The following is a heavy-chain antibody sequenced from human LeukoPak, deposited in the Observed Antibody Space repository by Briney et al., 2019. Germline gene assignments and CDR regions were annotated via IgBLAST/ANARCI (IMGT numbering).Heavy chain of an antibody. J-gene: IGHJ4*02. V-gene: IGHV4-34*09. Sequence: PSETLSLTCAVYGGSFSGYYWTWIRQPPGKGLEWIGEIDHSGSTSYTPSLKSRVTISVDTSKNQFSLKLSSVTAADTAVYYCARADYGDYGSSAAFDYWGQGTLVTVSS. D-gene: IGHD4-17*01. CDR3: ARADYGDYGSSAAFDY. CDR2: IDHSGST. CDR1: GGSFSGYY.